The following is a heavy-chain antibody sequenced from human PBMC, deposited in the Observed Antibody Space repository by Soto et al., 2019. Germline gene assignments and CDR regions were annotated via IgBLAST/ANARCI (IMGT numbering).Heavy chain of an antibody. D-gene: IGHD3-10*01. CDR1: GFAITRGYY. J-gene: IGHJ4*02. V-gene: IGHV4-38-2*02. CDR2: IYHSGIA. CDR3: ARIPGDF. Sequence: PSETLSLTCTVSGFAITRGYYWAWIRRPPGEGLEWIASIYHSGIAHYNPYLQSRVTISVDTSKNQFSLTLSSVTAADTALYYCARIPGDFWGQGSLVTVSS.